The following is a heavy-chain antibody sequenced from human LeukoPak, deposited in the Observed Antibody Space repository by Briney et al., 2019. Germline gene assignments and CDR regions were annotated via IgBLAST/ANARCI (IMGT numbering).Heavy chain of an antibody. Sequence: SETLSLTCTVSGVSISSSNSYWGWIRQPPGKGLEWIGSIYYTGSTDYTPSLKSRATISADTSKNQFSLKLTSVTAADTAVYYCSSLEVSSSWRYWGQGTLVTVSS. CDR3: SSLEVSSSWRY. D-gene: IGHD6-13*01. CDR2: IYYTGST. J-gene: IGHJ4*02. CDR1: GVSISSSNSY. V-gene: IGHV4-39*07.